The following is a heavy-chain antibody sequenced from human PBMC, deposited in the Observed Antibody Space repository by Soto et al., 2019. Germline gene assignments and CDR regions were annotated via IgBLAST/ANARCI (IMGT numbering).Heavy chain of an antibody. V-gene: IGHV1-2*04. D-gene: IGHD6-13*01. CDR1: GYTFTGYY. J-gene: IGHJ6*02. CDR3: ARGILRLGIAAAGRSGVRGMDV. CDR2: INPNSGGT. Sequence: ASVKVSCKASGYTFTGYYMHWVRQAPGQGFEWMGWINPNSGGTNYAQKFQGWVTMTRDTSISTAYMELSRLRSDDTAVYYCARGILRLGIAAAGRSGVRGMDVWGQGTTVTVSS.